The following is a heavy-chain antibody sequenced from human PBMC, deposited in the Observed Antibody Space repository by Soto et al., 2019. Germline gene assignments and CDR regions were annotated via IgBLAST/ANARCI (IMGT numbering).Heavy chain of an antibody. Sequence: QVQLVQSGAEEKKPGASVKVSCKASGYTFTSYAMHWVRQAPGQRLEWMGWINAGNGNTKYSQKFQGRVTITRDTSASTAYMELSSLRSEDTAVYYCATSIVVVTALDYWGQGTLITVSP. V-gene: IGHV1-3*05. CDR2: INAGNGNT. CDR1: GYTFTSYA. D-gene: IGHD2-21*02. J-gene: IGHJ4*02. CDR3: ATSIVVVTALDY.